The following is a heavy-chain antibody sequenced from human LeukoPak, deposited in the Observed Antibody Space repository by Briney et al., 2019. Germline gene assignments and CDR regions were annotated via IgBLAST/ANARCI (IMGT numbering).Heavy chain of an antibody. V-gene: IGHV3-13*01. D-gene: IGHD2-2*01. CDR2: IGPTGDT. CDR3: ARVPNCSSTSCYLEWGYYFDY. CDR1: GFTFSSSD. J-gene: IGHJ4*02. Sequence: GGSLRLSCAASGFTFSSSDMHWVRQATGKGLEWVSAIGPTGDTYYPGSVKGRFTISRENAKNSLYLQMNSLRAGDTAVYYCARVPNCSSTSCYLEWGYYFDYWGQGTLVTVSS.